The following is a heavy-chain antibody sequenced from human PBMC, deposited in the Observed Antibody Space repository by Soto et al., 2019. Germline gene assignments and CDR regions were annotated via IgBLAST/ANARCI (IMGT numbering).Heavy chain of an antibody. CDR2: IYYSGTT. CDR3: ARSQRGRTAFTFDY. CDR1: GDSVSNDNYD. Sequence: SETMSLTCAVAGDSVSNDNYDWSWLRQPPGKGLEWIGYIYYSGTTNYNSYLKSRLSLSVDMSKNQFSLKLASVTAADTAVYFCARSQRGRTAFTFDYWGQGALVTVSS. J-gene: IGHJ4*02. V-gene: IGHV4-61*01. D-gene: IGHD3-16*01.